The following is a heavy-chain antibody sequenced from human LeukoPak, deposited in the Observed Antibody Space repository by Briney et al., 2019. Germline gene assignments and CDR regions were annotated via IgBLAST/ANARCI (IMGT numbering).Heavy chain of an antibody. D-gene: IGHD3-16*01. Sequence: SETLSLTCSVSGASISNYYWSWIRQPAGKGLEWIGRIYPSGTSNSNPSLKSRLTISVDTSKNQFSLNLSSVTAADTAVYYCARASVLLSADYWGQGTLVTVSS. CDR2: IYPSGTS. CDR1: GASISNYY. CDR3: ARASVLLSADY. J-gene: IGHJ4*02. V-gene: IGHV4-4*07.